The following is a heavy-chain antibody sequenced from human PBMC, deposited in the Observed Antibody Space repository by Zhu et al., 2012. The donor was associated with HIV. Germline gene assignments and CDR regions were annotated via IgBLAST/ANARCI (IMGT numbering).Heavy chain of an antibody. J-gene: IGHJ4*02. CDR1: GGSISSSSYY. V-gene: IGHV4-39*01. CDR2: VYYTGST. D-gene: IGHD3-22*01. Sequence: QVQLQESGPGLVKPSETLSLTCTVSGGSISSSSYYWGWIRQPPGKGLEWIASVYYTGSTYHDASLRSRATISVDTSENRFSLRLSSVTAADTALYYCARHIYYFDSRGYSYFDYWGLGTLVTVSS. CDR3: ARHIYYFDSRGYSYFDY.